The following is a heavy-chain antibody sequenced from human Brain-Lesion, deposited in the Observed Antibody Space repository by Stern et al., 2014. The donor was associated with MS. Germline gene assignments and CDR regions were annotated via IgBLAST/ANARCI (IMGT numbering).Heavy chain of an antibody. J-gene: IGHJ6*02. CDR3: ARDQRGITIFGVVTDYYYLGMDV. CDR2: INPNTGGT. Sequence: QLVQSGAEVKKPGASVKVSCKTSGYIFTGYYIHWVRQAPGQGLEWMAWINPNTGGTKYAQKFQGRVTMSRDNSISTAYVELSSLTSDDTAVYYCARDQRGITIFGVVTDYYYLGMDVWGQGTTVTVSS. D-gene: IGHD3-3*01. V-gene: IGHV1-2*02. CDR1: GYIFTGYY.